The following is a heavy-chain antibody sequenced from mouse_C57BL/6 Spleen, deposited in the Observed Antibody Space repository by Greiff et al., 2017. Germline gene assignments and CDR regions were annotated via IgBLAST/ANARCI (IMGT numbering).Heavy chain of an antibody. Sequence: VQLQQSGSELRSPGSSVKLSCKDFDSEVFPIAYMSWVRQKPGHGFEWIGGILPSIGRTIYGEKFEDKATLNADTLSNTAYLELNSLTSEDTAIYYCARGVYGNYLYWYFDVWGKGTTVTVSS. CDR1: DSEVFPIAY. CDR2: ILPSIGRT. J-gene: IGHJ1*03. V-gene: IGHV15-2*01. CDR3: ARGVYGNYLYWYFDV. D-gene: IGHD2-1*01.